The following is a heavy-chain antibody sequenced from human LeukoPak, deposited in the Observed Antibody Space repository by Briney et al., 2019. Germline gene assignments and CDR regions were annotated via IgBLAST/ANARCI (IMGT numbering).Heavy chain of an antibody. V-gene: IGHV3-23*01. D-gene: IGHD5-24*01. CDR3: AKTGDGYNSPFDY. CDR1: GFTFSSYA. J-gene: IGHJ4*02. Sequence: GGSLRLSCAASGFTFSSYAMSWVRQAPGKGLEWVSAVSGSGGSTYYADSVKGRFTISRDNSKNTLYLQMNSLRAEDTAVYYCAKTGDGYNSPFDYWGQGTLVTVSS. CDR2: VSGSGGST.